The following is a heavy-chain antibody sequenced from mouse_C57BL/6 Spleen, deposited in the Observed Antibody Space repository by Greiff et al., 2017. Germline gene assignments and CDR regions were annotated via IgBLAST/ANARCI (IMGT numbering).Heavy chain of an antibody. CDR3: ARPLDSSGYPGFAY. V-gene: IGHV1-50*01. D-gene: IGHD3-2*02. CDR2: IDPSDSYT. J-gene: IGHJ3*01. CDR1: GYTFTSYW. Sequence: VQLQQPGAELVKPGASVKLSCKASGYTFTSYWMQWVKQRPGQGLEWIGEIDPSDSYTNYNQKFKGKATLTVDTSSSTAYMQLSSLTSEDSAVYYCARPLDSSGYPGFAYWGQGTLVTVSA.